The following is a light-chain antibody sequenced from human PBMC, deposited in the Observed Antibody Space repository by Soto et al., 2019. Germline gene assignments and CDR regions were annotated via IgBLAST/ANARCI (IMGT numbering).Light chain of an antibody. V-gene: IGKV1-5*01. CDR2: DDS. CDR1: KSISSW. J-gene: IGKJ1*01. CDR3: QQFANSWT. Sequence: DIPMTQSPSTLSSSLADRVTITCRTSKSISSWLAWYQQKPGKAPSLLIFDDSNLHSGVPSPLSGSGSGTEFTLTISRLQPDDFATYYCQQFANSWTFGQGTKVDIK.